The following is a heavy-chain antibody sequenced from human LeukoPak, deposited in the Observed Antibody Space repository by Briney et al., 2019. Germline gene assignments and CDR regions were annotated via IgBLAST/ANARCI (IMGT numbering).Heavy chain of an antibody. V-gene: IGHV4-31*03. CDR3: ARDRFLVGRSAFDI. Sequence: SETLSLTCTVSGGSISSGGYYWSWIRQHPGKGLEWIGYIYYSGSTYYNPSLKSRVTISVDTSKNQFSLKLSSVTAADTAVYYCARDRFLVGRSAFDIWGQGTMVTVSS. D-gene: IGHD1-26*01. CDR2: IYYSGST. CDR1: GGSISSGGYY. J-gene: IGHJ3*02.